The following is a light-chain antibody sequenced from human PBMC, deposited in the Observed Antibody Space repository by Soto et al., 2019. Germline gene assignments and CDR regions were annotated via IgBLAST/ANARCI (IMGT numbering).Light chain of an antibody. CDR1: SSDVGAYNY. CDR2: EVT. J-gene: IGLJ3*02. Sequence: QSALTQPPSASGSPGQSVTISCTGTSSDVGAYNYVCWYQQHPGKAPKLIISEVTKRPSGVPDRFSGSKSGNTASLTVTGLQAEYEADYYCSSYPCSNNPWVFGGGTKLTVL. V-gene: IGLV2-8*01. CDR3: SSYPCSNNPWV.